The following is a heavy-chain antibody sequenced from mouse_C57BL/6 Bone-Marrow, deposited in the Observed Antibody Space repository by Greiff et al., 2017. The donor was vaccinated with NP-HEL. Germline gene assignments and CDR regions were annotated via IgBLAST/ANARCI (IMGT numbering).Heavy chain of an antibody. CDR2: IYPGGGYT. CDR3: ARYYGYLYYAMDY. V-gene: IGHV1-63*01. CDR1: GYTFTNYW. J-gene: IGHJ4*01. D-gene: IGHD2-2*01. Sequence: VQLQQSGAELVRPGTSVKMSCKASGYTFTNYWIGWAKQRPGHGLEWIGDIYPGGGYTNYNEKFKGKATLTADKSSSTAYMQFSSLTSEDSAIYYCARYYGYLYYAMDYWGQGTSVTVSS.